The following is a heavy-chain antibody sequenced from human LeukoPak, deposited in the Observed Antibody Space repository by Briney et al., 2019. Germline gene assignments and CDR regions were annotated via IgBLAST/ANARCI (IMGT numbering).Heavy chain of an antibody. CDR1: GYTFTSYY. Sequence: ASVKISCKASGYTFTSYYMHWVRQAPGQGLEWMGIINPSGGSTSYAQKFQGRVTMTRDTSTSTVYMELSSLRSEDTAVYYCARLGNSGSYLVSRYFDYWGQGTLVTVSS. CDR3: ARLGNSGSYLVSRYFDY. J-gene: IGHJ4*02. V-gene: IGHV1-46*01. CDR2: INPSGGST. D-gene: IGHD1-26*01.